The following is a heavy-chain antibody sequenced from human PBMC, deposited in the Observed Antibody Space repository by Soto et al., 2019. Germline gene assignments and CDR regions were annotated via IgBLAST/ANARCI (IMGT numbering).Heavy chain of an antibody. Sequence: QVQLQESGPGLVKPSQTLSLTCTVSGGSISSGAYYWSWIRQRPGKGLEWIGYIFYSGSTLYNPSPKSRVTISIDTSKNEFSLMLTSVTAADTAVYYCARGRRVTTFDYWGQGTLVTVSS. CDR3: ARGRRVTTFDY. CDR2: IFYSGST. V-gene: IGHV4-31*03. D-gene: IGHD4-17*01. J-gene: IGHJ4*02. CDR1: GGSISSGAYY.